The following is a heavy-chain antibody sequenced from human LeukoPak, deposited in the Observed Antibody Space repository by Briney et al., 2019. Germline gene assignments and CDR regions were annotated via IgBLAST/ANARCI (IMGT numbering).Heavy chain of an antibody. CDR2: ISSSGSNI. J-gene: IGHJ2*01. V-gene: IGHV3-11*01. CDR1: GFTFSDYY. CDR3: ARIGNLLSIEYWYFDL. Sequence: PGVSLRLSCAASGFTFSDYYMSWIRQAPGKGLEWISYISSSGSNIYYADSLEGRFTISRDNAKNSLYLQMNSLRAEDTAVYYCARIGNLLSIEYWYFDLWGRGTLLTVSS. D-gene: IGHD1-14*01.